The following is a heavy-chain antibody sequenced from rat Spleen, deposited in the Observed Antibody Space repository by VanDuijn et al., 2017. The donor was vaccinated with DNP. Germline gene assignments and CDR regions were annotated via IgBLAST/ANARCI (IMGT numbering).Heavy chain of an antibody. V-gene: IGHV3-3*01. Sequence: EVQLQESGPGLVKPSQSLPLTCSVTGYSITTNYKWSWIRKFPGNGLEWMGYINSAGSTNYNPSLKSRFSITRDTSKNQFFLQVNSVATEDTGTYYCARWTRYFDAWGQGVMVTVSS. CDR1: GYSITTNYK. D-gene: IGHD1-4*01. CDR2: INSAGST. CDR3: ARWTRYFDA. J-gene: IGHJ2*01.